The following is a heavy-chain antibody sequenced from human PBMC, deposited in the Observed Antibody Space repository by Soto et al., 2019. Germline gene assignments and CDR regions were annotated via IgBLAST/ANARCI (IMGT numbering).Heavy chain of an antibody. J-gene: IGHJ4*02. CDR3: ARAGSYCSGGSCSFAY. Sequence: SETLSLTCPVSGGSVSSGSYYWSWIRQPPGKGLEWIGHIYYSGSTNYNPSLRSRVTISVDTSNNHFSLELGSLRSEDTAVYFCARAGSYCSGGSCSFAYWGQGSLVTVSS. CDR1: GGSVSSGSYY. V-gene: IGHV4-61*01. CDR2: IYYSGST. D-gene: IGHD2-15*01.